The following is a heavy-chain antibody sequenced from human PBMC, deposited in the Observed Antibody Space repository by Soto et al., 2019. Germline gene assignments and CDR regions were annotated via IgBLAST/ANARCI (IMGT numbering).Heavy chain of an antibody. CDR3: GRVCGGDCGGAFDF. V-gene: IGHV3-7*03. Sequence: LRLSCAASGFIFSNYWMTWVRQAPGKGLEWVANIKRDGSEKDYVGSVKGRFAISRDNARNSLYLQMNSLRAEDTAVYYCGRVCGGDCGGAFDFWGQGTMVTVSS. CDR2: IKRDGSEK. CDR1: GFIFSNYW. J-gene: IGHJ3*01. D-gene: IGHD2-21*02.